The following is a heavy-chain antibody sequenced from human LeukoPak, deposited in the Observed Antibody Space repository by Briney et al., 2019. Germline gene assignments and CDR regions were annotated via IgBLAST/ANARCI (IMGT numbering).Heavy chain of an antibody. D-gene: IGHD3-3*01. CDR1: GGSISGSDYY. Sequence: SETLSLTCTVSGGSISGSDYYWAWIRRPPGKGLEWIVSRYYGRNTYYNPSLNSRVTISVDTSKNHFSLNLSSVTAANTAVYYCARHGHYTSLDPWGQGTLVTVSS. V-gene: IGHV4-39*01. CDR3: ARHGHYTSLDP. J-gene: IGHJ5*02. CDR2: RYYGRNT.